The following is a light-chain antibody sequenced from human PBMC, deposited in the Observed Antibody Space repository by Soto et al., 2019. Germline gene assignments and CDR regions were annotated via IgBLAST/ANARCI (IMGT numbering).Light chain of an antibody. CDR2: AAS. V-gene: IGKV1-39*01. CDR3: QQSYSMRT. J-gene: IGKJ1*01. CDR1: QSISSY. Sequence: DIQMTQSPSSLSASVGDRVTITCRASQSISSYLNWYQLKPGKAPKLLIYAASSLQSGVPSRFSGSGSGTDFTLTISSLQPEDFATYYCQQSYSMRTFGQGTKVDIK.